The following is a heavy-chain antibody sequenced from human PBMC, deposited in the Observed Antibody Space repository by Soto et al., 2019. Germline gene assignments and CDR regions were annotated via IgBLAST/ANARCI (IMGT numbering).Heavy chain of an antibody. J-gene: IGHJ5*02. CDR3: ARDHSDIVLMGWFAP. CDR2: ISGHNGKT. V-gene: IGHV1-18*04. Sequence: ASGKVCCKASCYSFTSYDISWVRQAPGQGLEWMGWISGHNGKTNYAQKFHGRVTMTIDTSTTTAFLELRSLRSDDSAVYYCARDHSDIVLMGWFAPWGQGTLVTVSS. D-gene: IGHD2-8*01. CDR1: CYSFTSYD.